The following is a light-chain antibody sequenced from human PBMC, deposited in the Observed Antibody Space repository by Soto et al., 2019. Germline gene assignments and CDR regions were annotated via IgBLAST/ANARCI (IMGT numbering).Light chain of an antibody. CDR1: QTISSW. Sequence: DIQLTQAPSFLSASAGDTVTITCRASQTISSWLAWYQQKPGKAPKLLIYKASTLKSGVPSRFSGSGSGTEFTLTISSLQPDDFATYYCQHYNSYSEAFGQGTKVDIK. V-gene: IGKV1-5*03. J-gene: IGKJ1*01. CDR2: KAS. CDR3: QHYNSYSEA.